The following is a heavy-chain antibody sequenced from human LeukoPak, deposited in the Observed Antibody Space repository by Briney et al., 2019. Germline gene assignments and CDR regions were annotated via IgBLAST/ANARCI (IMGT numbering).Heavy chain of an antibody. CDR1: GGSIKSYH. Sequence: SETLSLTCTVSGGSIKSYHWSWIRQPPGKGLEWIGYIYDSGSTNYNPSLKSRVTISLDAAKDQFSLRLSSVTAADTALYYCARVRWLNAYYHYYYMDVWGKGTTVTVSS. V-gene: IGHV4-59*01. D-gene: IGHD3-22*01. CDR3: ARVRWLNAYYHYYYMDV. CDR2: IYDSGST. J-gene: IGHJ6*03.